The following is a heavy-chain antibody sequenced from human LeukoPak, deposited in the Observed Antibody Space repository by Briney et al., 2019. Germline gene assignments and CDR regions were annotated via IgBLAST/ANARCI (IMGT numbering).Heavy chain of an antibody. Sequence: SETLSLTCTVSGGSISNYYWSWIRQPPGKGLEWIGYIDYIGSTTYYPSLKSRVTISIDTSKTQFSLRLSSVTAAATAVYYCARGRGDSKGTSFHYWGQGTLVTVSA. D-gene: IGHD3-22*01. CDR3: ARGRGDSKGTSFHY. CDR2: IDYIGST. J-gene: IGHJ4*02. V-gene: IGHV4-59*01. CDR1: GGSISNYY.